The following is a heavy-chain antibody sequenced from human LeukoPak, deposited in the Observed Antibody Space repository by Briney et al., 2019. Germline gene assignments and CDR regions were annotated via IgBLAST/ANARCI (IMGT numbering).Heavy chain of an antibody. CDR2: IIPIFGIA. Sequence: SVKVSCKASGGTFSSYAISWVRQAPGQGLEWMGGIIPIFGIANYAQKFQGRVTITADKSTSTAYMELSSLRSEDTAVYYCARGSPQGWRHFDYWGQGTLVTVSS. D-gene: IGHD6-19*01. CDR3: ARGSPQGWRHFDY. J-gene: IGHJ4*02. CDR1: GGTFSSYA. V-gene: IGHV1-69*10.